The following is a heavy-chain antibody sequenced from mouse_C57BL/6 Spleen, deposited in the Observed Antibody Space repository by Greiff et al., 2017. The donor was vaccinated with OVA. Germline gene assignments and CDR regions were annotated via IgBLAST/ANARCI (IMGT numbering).Heavy chain of an antibody. CDR1: GYSFTGYY. CDR2: INPSTGGT. V-gene: IGHV1-42*01. Sequence: EVKLQESGPELVKPGASVKISCKASGYSFTGYYMNWVKQSPEKSLEWIGEINPSTGGTTYNQKFKAKATLTVDKSSSTAYMQIKSLTSEDSAVYYCARKGGTAQAAWFAYWGQGTLVTVSA. D-gene: IGHD3-2*02. CDR3: ARKGGTAQAAWFAY. J-gene: IGHJ3*01.